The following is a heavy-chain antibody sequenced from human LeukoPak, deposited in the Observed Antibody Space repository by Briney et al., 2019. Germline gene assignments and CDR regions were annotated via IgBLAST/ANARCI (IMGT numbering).Heavy chain of an antibody. D-gene: IGHD1-1*01. CDR3: ARVQLEFYYFDY. J-gene: IGHJ4*02. CDR1: GDSISNGEYY. V-gene: IGHV4-61*02. Sequence: PSQTLSLTCTVSGDSISNGEYYWTWIRQPAGKGLEWIGRILSTGSTSYNPSFKSRVTISLDTSKNQFSLRLSSVTAADTAVYYCARVQLEFYYFDYWGQGTLLTVSS. CDR2: ILSTGST.